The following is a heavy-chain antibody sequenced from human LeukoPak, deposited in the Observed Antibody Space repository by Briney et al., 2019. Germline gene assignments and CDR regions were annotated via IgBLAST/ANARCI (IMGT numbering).Heavy chain of an antibody. CDR3: ARKISIEAAAAGTAEYFQH. V-gene: IGHV4-30-4*08. D-gene: IGHD6-13*01. J-gene: IGHJ1*01. CDR1: GGSISSGDYY. Sequence: SQTLSLTCTVSGGSISSGDYYWSWIRQPRGKGLECIGYIYYSGSTYYNPSLKSRVTISVDTSKNQFSLKLSSVTAADTAVYYCARKISIEAAAAGTAEYFQHWGQGTLVIVSS. CDR2: IYYSGST.